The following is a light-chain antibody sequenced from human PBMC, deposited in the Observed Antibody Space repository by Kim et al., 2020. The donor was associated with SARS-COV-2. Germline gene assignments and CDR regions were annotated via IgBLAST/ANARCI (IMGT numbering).Light chain of an antibody. CDR3: QQSYSTPYT. V-gene: IGKV1-39*01. CDR2: GAP. Sequence: SSSVGDRVTINCRASQSISIYLNWYQQKPGNAPKLLIYGAPSLQSGVPSRFSGSGSGTDFTLTISSLQPEDFATYYCQQSYSTPYTFGQGTKLEI. CDR1: QSISIY. J-gene: IGKJ2*01.